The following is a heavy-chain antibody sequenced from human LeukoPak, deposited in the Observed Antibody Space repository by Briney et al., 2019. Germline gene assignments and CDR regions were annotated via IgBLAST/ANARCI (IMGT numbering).Heavy chain of an antibody. CDR1: GYTFTSYA. CDR3: ARDEPVDTAMVAFDY. CDR2: ISAYNGNT. J-gene: IGHJ4*02. Sequence: GASVKVSCKASGYTFTSYAMHWVRQAPGQGLEWMGWISAYNGNTNYAQKLQGRVTMTTDTSTSTAYMELRSLRSDDTAVYYCARDEPVDTAMVAFDYWGQGTLVTVSS. D-gene: IGHD5-18*01. V-gene: IGHV1-18*01.